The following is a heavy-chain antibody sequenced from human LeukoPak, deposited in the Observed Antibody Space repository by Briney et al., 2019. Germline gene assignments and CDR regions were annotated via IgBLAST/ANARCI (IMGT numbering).Heavy chain of an antibody. CDR3: ARYYDSSGYYDYYYGMDV. CDR1: GGSISSYY. CDR2: IYYSGST. J-gene: IGHJ6*02. D-gene: IGHD3-22*01. V-gene: IGHV4-59*12. Sequence: PSETLSLTCTVSGGSISSYYWSWIRQPPGKGLEWIGYIYYSGSTNYNPSLKSRVTISVDTSKNQFSLKLSSVTAADTAVYYCARYYDSSGYYDYYYGMDVWGQGTTVTVSS.